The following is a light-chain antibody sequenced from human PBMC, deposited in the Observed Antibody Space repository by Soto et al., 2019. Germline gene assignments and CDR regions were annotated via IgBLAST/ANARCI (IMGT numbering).Light chain of an antibody. Sequence: QSALTQPPSASGSPGRSVATSCTGTSSDVGGYNHVSWYQQHPGKAPKLMIYEVTKRPSGVPDRFSGSKSGDTASLTVSGLQAEDEADYYCSSFAGFNNFYVFGTGTKVTVL. CDR1: SSDVGGYNH. J-gene: IGLJ1*01. CDR3: SSFAGFNNFYV. V-gene: IGLV2-8*01. CDR2: EVT.